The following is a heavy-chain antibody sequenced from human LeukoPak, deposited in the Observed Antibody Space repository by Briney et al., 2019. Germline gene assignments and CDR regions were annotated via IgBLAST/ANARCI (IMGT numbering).Heavy chain of an antibody. CDR2: ITPMVDTA. CDR3: ARGNWSDAFDV. J-gene: IGHJ3*01. V-gene: IGHV1-69*05. D-gene: IGHD1-1*01. Sequence: GASVKVSCKASGGTFSSYAISWVRQAPGQGFEWMGGITPMVDTAKYAQKFQDRVTITTDESASTAYLDLSSLTSEDTAVYYCARGNWSDAFDVWGQGALVTVSS. CDR1: GGTFSSYA.